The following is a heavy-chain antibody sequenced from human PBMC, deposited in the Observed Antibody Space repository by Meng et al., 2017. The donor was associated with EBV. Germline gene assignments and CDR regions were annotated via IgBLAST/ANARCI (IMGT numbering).Heavy chain of an antibody. CDR3: ARDGRLYDTPSPFDY. CDR1: GYTFTSYG. D-gene: IGHD3-22*01. CDR2: ISAYNGNT. J-gene: IGHJ4*02. Sequence: QVQLVQAGAEVQKPGASVKVSCKASGYTFTSYGISWVRQAPGQGLEWMGWISAYNGNTNYAQKLQGRVTMTTDTSTSTAYMELRSLRSDDTAVYYCARDGRLYDTPSPFDYWGQGTLVTVSS. V-gene: IGHV1-18*01.